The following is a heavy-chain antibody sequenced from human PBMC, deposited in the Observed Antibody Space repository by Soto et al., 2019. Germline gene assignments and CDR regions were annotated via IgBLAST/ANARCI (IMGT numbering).Heavy chain of an antibody. V-gene: IGHV4-34*01. Sequence: QVQLQQWGAGLLKPSETLSLTCAVYGGSFSGYYWCWIRQPPGKGLEWIGESNHSGSTNYNPYLKRRVSISVAPSNNPISLKLSSVTAAATAVYYCARGTVTLWRFGSRVSFYDDWGQGTLVTVSS. CDR1: GGSFSGYY. CDR3: ARGTVTLWRFGSRVSFYDD. D-gene: IGHD2-21*01. CDR2: SNHSGST. J-gene: IGHJ4*02.